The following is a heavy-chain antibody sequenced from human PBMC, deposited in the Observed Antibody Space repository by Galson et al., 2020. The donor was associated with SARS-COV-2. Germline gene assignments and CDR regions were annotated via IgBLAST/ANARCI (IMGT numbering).Heavy chain of an antibody. V-gene: IGHV4-59*01. J-gene: IGHJ6*02. CDR1: GGSISSYY. D-gene: IGHD3-22*01. Sequence: SQTLSLTCTVSGGSISSYYWSWIRQPPGKGLEWIGYIYYSGSTNYNPSLKSRVTISVDTSKNQFSLKLSSVTAADTAVYYCARVFRSKPHDSSGFSWTRYYYYGMDVWGQGTTVTVSS. CDR3: ARVFRSKPHDSSGFSWTRYYYYGMDV. CDR2: IYYSGST.